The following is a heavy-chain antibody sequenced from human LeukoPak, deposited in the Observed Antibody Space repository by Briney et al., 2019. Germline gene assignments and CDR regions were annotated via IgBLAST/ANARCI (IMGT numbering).Heavy chain of an antibody. V-gene: IGHV4-4*07. CDR1: GGSISSYY. J-gene: IGHJ6*03. D-gene: IGHD6-13*01. Sequence: SETLSLTCTVSGGSISSYYWSWIRQPAGKGLERIGRIYTSGSTNYNPSLKSRVTMSVDTSKNQFSLKLSSVTAADTAVYYCAREVVAAAGTGYYYYYMDVWGKGTTVTVSS. CDR2: IYTSGST. CDR3: AREVVAAAGTGYYYYYMDV.